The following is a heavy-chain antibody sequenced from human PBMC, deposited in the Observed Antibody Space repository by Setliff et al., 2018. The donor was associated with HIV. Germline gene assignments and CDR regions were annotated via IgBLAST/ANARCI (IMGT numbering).Heavy chain of an antibody. CDR2: IIPIFGTP. Sequence: SVKVSCKAPGDTFNSHAISWVRQAPGQGLEWMGGIIPIFGTPNYAQKFKGRLTITADESTGTVYMELSSLRSEDTAVYYCARDSRDIVVVIAPEPEPYYYYGMDVWGEGTTVTVSS. V-gene: IGHV1-69*13. J-gene: IGHJ6*04. D-gene: IGHD2-15*01. CDR1: GDTFNSHA. CDR3: ARDSRDIVVVIAPEPEPYYYYGMDV.